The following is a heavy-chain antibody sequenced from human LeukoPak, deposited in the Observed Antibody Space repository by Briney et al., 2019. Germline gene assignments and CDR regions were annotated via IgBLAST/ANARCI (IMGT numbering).Heavy chain of an antibody. CDR2: ISAYNGNT. Sequence: ASVKVSCKASGYTLTGYYMHWVRQAPGQGLEWMGWISAYNGNTNYAQKLQGRVTMTTDTSTSTAYMELRSLRSDDTAVYCCARGVVTGVPIAHNYWGPGTLVTVSS. V-gene: IGHV1-18*04. CDR3: ARGVVTGVPIAHNY. D-gene: IGHD2-21*02. J-gene: IGHJ4*02. CDR1: GYTLTGYY.